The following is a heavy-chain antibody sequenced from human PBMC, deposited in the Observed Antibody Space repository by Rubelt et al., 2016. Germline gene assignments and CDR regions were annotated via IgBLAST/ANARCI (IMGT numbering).Heavy chain of an antibody. D-gene: IGHD1-26*01. CDR3: ARDQGSGSYSSDY. V-gene: IGHV3-30*04. J-gene: IGHJ4*02. CDR1: GFTFSNYA. CDR2: ISYDGSNK. Sequence: GRSLRLSCAASGFTFSNYAMHWVRQAPGKGLEWVAIISYDGSNKYYADSVKGRFTISRDNSKNTMYLQMSSLRADDTAVYYCARDQGSGSYSSDYWGQGTLVTVSS.